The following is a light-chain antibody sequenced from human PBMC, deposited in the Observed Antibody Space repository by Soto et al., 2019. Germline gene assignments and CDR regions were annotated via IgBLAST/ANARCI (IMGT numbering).Light chain of an antibody. CDR1: QNILYSSNNKNY. V-gene: IGKV4-1*01. J-gene: IGKJ5*01. CDR2: WAS. CDR3: QQYYSSPIT. Sequence: DIVMTQSPDSLAVSLGERATINCKSSQNILYSSNNKNYLAWYQQKPGQPPKLLIYWASTRESGVPDRFSGSGSETDFTLTISSLQAEDVAVYYCQQYYSSPITFGQGTRLEIK.